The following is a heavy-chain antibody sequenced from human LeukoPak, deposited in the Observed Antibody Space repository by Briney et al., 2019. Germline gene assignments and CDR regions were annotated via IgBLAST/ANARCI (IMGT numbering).Heavy chain of an antibody. V-gene: IGHV3-30*19. D-gene: IGHD2-2*02. J-gene: IGHJ4*02. CDR3: ARSKIVVVPAAISY. Sequence: GGSLRLSCVASGFTFSSYGMHWVRQAPGKGLEWVAVISYDGSNKYYADSVKGRFTISRDSSKNTLYLQMNSLRAEDTAVYYCARSKIVVVPAAISYWGQGTLVTVSS. CDR2: ISYDGSNK. CDR1: GFTFSSYG.